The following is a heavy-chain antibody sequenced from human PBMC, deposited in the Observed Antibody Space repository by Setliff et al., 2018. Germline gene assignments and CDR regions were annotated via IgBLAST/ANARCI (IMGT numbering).Heavy chain of an antibody. J-gene: IGHJ4*02. CDR3: ARVGGLLVATMHFDY. V-gene: IGHV4-38-2*01. D-gene: IGHD5-12*01. CDR1: GFSITNGYY. CDR2: IFQSGIT. Sequence: PPETLSLTCAVSGFSITNGYYWGWIRQSPGKQLEWIGNIFQSGITFYNPSLKSRVTISLDPSQNQFSLKLRSVTAADTAVYFCARVGGLLVATMHFDYWGPGTLVTVAS.